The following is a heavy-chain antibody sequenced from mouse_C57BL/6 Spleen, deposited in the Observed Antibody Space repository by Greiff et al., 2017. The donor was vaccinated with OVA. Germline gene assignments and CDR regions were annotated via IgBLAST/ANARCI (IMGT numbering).Heavy chain of an antibody. CDR2: INPNNGGT. CDR3: ASSLARGFAY. V-gene: IGHV1-22*01. D-gene: IGHD3-1*01. J-gene: IGHJ3*01. Sequence: EVQLQQSGPELVKPGASVKMSCKASGYTFTDYNMHWVKQSHGKSLEWIGYINPNNGGTSYNHKLKGKATLTVNKSSSTAYMELRSLTSEDSAVYYCASSLARGFAYRGQGALVTVSA. CDR1: GYTFTDYN.